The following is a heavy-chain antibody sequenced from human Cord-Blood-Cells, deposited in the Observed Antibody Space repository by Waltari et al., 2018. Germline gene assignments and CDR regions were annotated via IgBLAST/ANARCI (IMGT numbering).Heavy chain of an antibody. CDR3: ASLVDYYDSSGYSDAFDI. CDR2: IYHSGST. Sequence: QVQLQESGPGLVKPSGTLSLTCAVSGGSISSSTWWSWVRHPPGKALEWIGEIYHSGSTNYNPSLKSRVTISVDKSKNQFSLKLSSVTAADTAVYYCASLVDYYDSSGYSDAFDIWGQGTMVTVSS. D-gene: IGHD3-22*01. J-gene: IGHJ3*02. V-gene: IGHV4-4*02. CDR1: GGSISSSTW.